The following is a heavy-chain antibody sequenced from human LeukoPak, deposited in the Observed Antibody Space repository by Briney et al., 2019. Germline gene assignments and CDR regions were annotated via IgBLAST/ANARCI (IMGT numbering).Heavy chain of an antibody. Sequence: ASVKVSCKASGYTFTSYGISWVRQAPGQGLEWMGWISVYNGNTNYAQKLQGRVTMTTDTSTSTAYMELRSLRSDDTAVYYCARDFMLGDGGYVYYGMDVWVKGTTVTVSS. V-gene: IGHV1-18*04. J-gene: IGHJ6*04. CDR1: GYTFTSYG. D-gene: IGHD5-12*01. CDR2: ISVYNGNT. CDR3: ARDFMLGDGGYVYYGMDV.